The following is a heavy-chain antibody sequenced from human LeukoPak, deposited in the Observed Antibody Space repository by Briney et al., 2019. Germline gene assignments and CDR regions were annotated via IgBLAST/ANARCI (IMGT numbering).Heavy chain of an antibody. V-gene: IGHV1-2*02. Sequence: ASVKVSCKASGYTFTGYYMHWVRQAPGQGLEWMGWINPNSGGTNYAQKFQGRVTMTRDTSISTAYMELSRLRSDDTAVYYCARGTAMWFGELLPYEYYFDYWGQGTLVTVSS. D-gene: IGHD3-10*01. CDR1: GYTFTGYY. J-gene: IGHJ4*02. CDR3: ARGTAMWFGELLPYEYYFDY. CDR2: INPNSGGT.